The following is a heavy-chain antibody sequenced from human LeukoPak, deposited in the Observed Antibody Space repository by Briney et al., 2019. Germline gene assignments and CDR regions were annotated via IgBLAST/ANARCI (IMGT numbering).Heavy chain of an antibody. CDR1: GGSISSYY. CDR2: IYTSGST. Sequence: SETLSLTCTVSGGSISSYYWSWIRQPAGKGLEWIGRIYTSGSTNYNPSLKSRVTMSVDTSKTQFSLKLSSVTAADTAVYYCARHQPWGTAMGPVMDVWGQGTTVTVSS. J-gene: IGHJ6*02. D-gene: IGHD5-18*01. V-gene: IGHV4-4*07. CDR3: ARHQPWGTAMGPVMDV.